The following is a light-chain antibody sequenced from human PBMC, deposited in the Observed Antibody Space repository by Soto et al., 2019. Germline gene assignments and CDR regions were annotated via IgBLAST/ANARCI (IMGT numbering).Light chain of an antibody. J-gene: IGKJ4*01. V-gene: IGKV3-11*01. CDR3: QQRSNLPLT. CDR1: QTVGSY. CDR2: DAS. Sequence: EIVLTQSPATLSLSPGERATLSCRASQTVGSYLAWYRQKPGQAPRLLIYDASNRATGIPARFSGSGSGTDFTLTISSLEPEDFAVYHCQQRSNLPLTFGGGTKVEIK.